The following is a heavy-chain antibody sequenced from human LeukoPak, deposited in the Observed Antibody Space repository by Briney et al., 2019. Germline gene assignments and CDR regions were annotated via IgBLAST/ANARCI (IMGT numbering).Heavy chain of an antibody. Sequence: GGSLRPSCAASGFTFSNYWMSWVRQAPGKGLEWVASIKEDGSDKYYVDSVKGRFTISRDSAKNSLFLQMNSLRAEDTAVYYCARDQWRPFDNRGQGTLVTVSS. CDR1: GFTFSNYW. CDR3: ARDQWRPFDN. CDR2: IKEDGSDK. D-gene: IGHD6-19*01. V-gene: IGHV3-7*04. J-gene: IGHJ4*02.